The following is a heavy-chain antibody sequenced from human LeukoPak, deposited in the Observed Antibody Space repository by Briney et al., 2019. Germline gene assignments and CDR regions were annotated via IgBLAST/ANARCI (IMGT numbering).Heavy chain of an antibody. CDR2: INPNSGGT. Sequence: ASVKVSCKASGYTFTGYYVHWVRQAPGQGLEWMGWINPNSGGTNYAQKFQGRVTMTRDTSISTAYMELSRLRSDDTAVYYCARDRVNIVVVPAAMAYYYYYMDVWGKGTTVTVSS. V-gene: IGHV1-2*02. CDR1: GYTFTGYY. D-gene: IGHD2-2*01. J-gene: IGHJ6*03. CDR3: ARDRVNIVVVPAAMAYYYYYMDV.